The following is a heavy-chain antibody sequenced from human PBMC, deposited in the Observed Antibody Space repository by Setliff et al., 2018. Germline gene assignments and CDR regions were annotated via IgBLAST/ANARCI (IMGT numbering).Heavy chain of an antibody. CDR3: ARLGGWLTSPETPGAFDI. V-gene: IGHV5-51*01. J-gene: IGHJ3*02. CDR2: IYLGDSDV. Sequence: GESLKISCKGSGYSFTNTWIGWVRQMPGKGLEWMEIIYLGDSDVRYSPSFQGQVTISADKSINTAYLQWSSLKASDTAIYYCARLGGWLTSPETPGAFDIWGQGTMVTVSS. CDR1: GYSFTNTW. D-gene: IGHD3-16*01.